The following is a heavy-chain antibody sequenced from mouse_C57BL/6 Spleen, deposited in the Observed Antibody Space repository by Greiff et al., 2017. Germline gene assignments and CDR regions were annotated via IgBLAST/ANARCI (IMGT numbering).Heavy chain of an antibody. V-gene: IGHV14-2*01. CDR3: AREPLTGGAWFAF. J-gene: IGHJ3*01. CDR2: IDPEDGET. D-gene: IGHD4-1*01. Sequence: EVQLQQSGAELVKPGASVKLSCTASGFNIKDYYMHWVKQRTEQGLEWIGRIDPEDGETKSAPKFQGKATITADTSSNTAYLQLSSLTSEDTAVYYCAREPLTGGAWFAFWGQGTLVTVSA. CDR1: GFNIKDYY.